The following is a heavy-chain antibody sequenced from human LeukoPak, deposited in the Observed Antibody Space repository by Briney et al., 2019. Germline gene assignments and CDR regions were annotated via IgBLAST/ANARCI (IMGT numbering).Heavy chain of an antibody. CDR1: GLTFSDSA. Sequence: GGFLRLSCAASGLTFSDSAIHWVRQASGKGLDWVGRIKTKSNNYATAFVASVKGRFTISRDDSKNTAYLQMNGLKSEATAGYYCTRLRCACFRIDYCGQGALVTVSS. J-gene: IGHJ4*02. V-gene: IGHV3-73*01. CDR3: TRLRCACFRIDY. D-gene: IGHD2-21*02. CDR2: IKTKSNNYAT.